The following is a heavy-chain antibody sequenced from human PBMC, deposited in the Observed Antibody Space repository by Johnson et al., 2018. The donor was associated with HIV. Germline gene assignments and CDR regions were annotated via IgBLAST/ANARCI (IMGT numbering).Heavy chain of an antibody. Sequence: QVQLVESGGGVVQPGRSLRLSCAASGFTFSSYGMAWVRQAPGKGLEWVTVISFAGVKKYYADSVKGRFTISRDNSKGTLYLQMNSLRAEDTAMYYCTGGWYKLSAFDIWGQGTMVTVSS. CDR3: TGGWYKLSAFDI. CDR1: GFTFSSYG. D-gene: IGHD1-1*01. J-gene: IGHJ3*02. CDR2: ISFAGVKK. V-gene: IGHV3-33*08.